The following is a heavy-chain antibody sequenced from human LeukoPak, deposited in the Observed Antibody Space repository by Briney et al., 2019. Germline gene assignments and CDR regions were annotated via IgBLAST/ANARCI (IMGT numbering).Heavy chain of an antibody. D-gene: IGHD3-10*01. CDR3: AKDMVRGVKGLSAYYYYYGMDV. CDR1: GFTFDDYA. CDR2: ISGDGGST. V-gene: IGHV3-43*02. J-gene: IGHJ6*02. Sequence: GGSLRLSCAASGFTFDDYAMHWVRQAPGKGLEWVSLISGDGGSTYYADSVKGRFTISRDNSKNSLYLQMNSLRTEDTALYYCAKDMVRGVKGLSAYYYYYGMDVWGQGTTVTVSS.